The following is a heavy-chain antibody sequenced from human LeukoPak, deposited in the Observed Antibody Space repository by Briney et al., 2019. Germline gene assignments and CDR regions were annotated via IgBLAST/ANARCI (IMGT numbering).Heavy chain of an antibody. D-gene: IGHD1-1*01. CDR1: GYSISRDYY. Sequence: SETLSLTCTVSGYSISRDYYWGWIRQPPGKGLEWIGSIYHTGSTYYNPSLKSRVTISVDTSKNQFSLKLSSATAADTAEYYCALGDPTYNWFDPWGQGTLVTVSS. J-gene: IGHJ5*02. CDR3: ALGDPTYNWFDP. CDR2: IYHTGST. V-gene: IGHV4-38-2*02.